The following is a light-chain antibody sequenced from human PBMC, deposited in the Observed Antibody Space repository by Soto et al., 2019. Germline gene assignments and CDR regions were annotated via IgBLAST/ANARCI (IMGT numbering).Light chain of an antibody. CDR1: QSVSNN. Sequence: ILLTHSPYTLALSPGERATLSCRSSQSVSNNYLAWYQQKPGQYPRLRILGASTRATGIQARFSGSGSGTEFTLIIIIVQSEDAARYCCKHYDSWLRRFGEGTKVDIK. CDR3: KHYDSWLRR. V-gene: IGKV3-15*01. J-gene: IGKJ1*01. CDR2: GAS.